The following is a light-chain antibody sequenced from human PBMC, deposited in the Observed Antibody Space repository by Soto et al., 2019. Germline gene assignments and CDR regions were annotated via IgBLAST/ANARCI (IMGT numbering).Light chain of an antibody. CDR3: QQYDSRLYTLI. Sequence: DIQMTQSPSSLSASVGDRVTITCLASQDISKYLNWYQQESGKPPKLLINDASNLEPGVPSRFSGSGSGTVFALTISSLQPEDIATYYCQQYDSRLYTLIFGGGTTVEIK. CDR1: QDISKY. J-gene: IGKJ4*01. V-gene: IGKV1-33*01. CDR2: DAS.